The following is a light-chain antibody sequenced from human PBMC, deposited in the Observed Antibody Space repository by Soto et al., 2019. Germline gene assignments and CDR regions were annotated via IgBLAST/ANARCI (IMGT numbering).Light chain of an antibody. J-gene: IGKJ2*01. CDR3: QQYISYSYT. CDR1: QTISNW. Sequence: DIQMTQSPSTLSASVGDRVTITCRASQTISNWLAWYQQKPGEAPKLLIYDASSLHSGVPSRFSGSGSGTEFTLTISSLQPDDFATYYCQQYISYSYTFGQGTKLEI. V-gene: IGKV1-5*01. CDR2: DAS.